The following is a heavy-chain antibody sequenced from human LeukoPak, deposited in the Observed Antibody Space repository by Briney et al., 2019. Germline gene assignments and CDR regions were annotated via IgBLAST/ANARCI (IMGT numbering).Heavy chain of an antibody. J-gene: IGHJ4*02. Sequence: GGSLRLSCAASGFTFSSYWMSRVRQAPGKGPERVANIKQDGSEKYYVDSVKGRFTISRDNAKNSLYLQMNSLRAEDTAVYYCARGNNWNLFDYWGQGTLVTVSS. V-gene: IGHV3-7*03. CDR2: IKQDGSEK. CDR1: GFTFSSYW. CDR3: ARGNNWNLFDY. D-gene: IGHD1-20*01.